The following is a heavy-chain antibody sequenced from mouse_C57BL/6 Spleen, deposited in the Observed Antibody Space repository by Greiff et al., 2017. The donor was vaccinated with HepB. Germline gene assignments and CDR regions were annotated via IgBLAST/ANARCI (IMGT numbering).Heavy chain of an antibody. D-gene: IGHD2-2*01. CDR1: GYTFTDYE. V-gene: IGHV1-15*01. CDR3: TRGWLRRGNWFAY. CDR2: IDPETGGT. Sequence: VQLQQSGAELVRPGASVTLSCKASGYTFTDYEMHWVKQTPVHGLEWIGAIDPETGGTAYNQKFKGKAILSADKSSSTAYMELRSLTSEDSAVYYCTRGWLRRGNWFAYWGQGTLVTVSA. J-gene: IGHJ3*01.